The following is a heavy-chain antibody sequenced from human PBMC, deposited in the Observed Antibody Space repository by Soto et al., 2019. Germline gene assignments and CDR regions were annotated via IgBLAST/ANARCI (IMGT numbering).Heavy chain of an antibody. Sequence: QVQLVQSGAEVKKPGASVKVSCKASGYTFSNYGISWVRQAPGQGLEWVGWIRTYDGNRNFAEKFHGRVTMTTDTSTSTVYMELRSLRSDDTAVYYCARRYGDPSSSAGFDYWRQGTLVTVSS. J-gene: IGHJ4*02. CDR3: ARRYGDPSSSAGFDY. CDR1: GYTFSNYG. CDR2: IRTYDGNR. D-gene: IGHD2-21*02. V-gene: IGHV1-18*01.